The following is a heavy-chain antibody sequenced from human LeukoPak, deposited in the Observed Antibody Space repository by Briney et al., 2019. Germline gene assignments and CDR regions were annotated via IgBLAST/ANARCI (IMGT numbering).Heavy chain of an antibody. D-gene: IGHD2-15*01. CDR2: ISGDGGST. V-gene: IGHV3-43*02. CDR1: GFTFDDYA. CDR3: AKEIDTLGTNAFDI. Sequence: GSLRLSCAASGFTFDDYAMHWVRQAPGKGLEWVSLISGDGGSTYYADSVRGRFTISRDNSKNSLYLQMDSLRTEDTAFYYCAKEIDTLGTNAFDIWDQGTMVTVSS. J-gene: IGHJ3*02.